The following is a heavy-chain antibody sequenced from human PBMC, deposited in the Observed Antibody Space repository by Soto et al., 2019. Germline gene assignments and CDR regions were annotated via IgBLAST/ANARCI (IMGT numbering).Heavy chain of an antibody. CDR1: GYTFRDYY. CDR2: IDPADGST. D-gene: IGHD1-26*01. Sequence: QVQLVQSGADVKEPGASVKVSCKASGYTFRDYYVQWVRQAPGRGLEWVAMIDPADGSTRYAQMLQGRVPLTSETSLSTVYMALRSLRSEGTAFYYCAADPTDSWLDPWGQGTLVTVSS. CDR3: AADPTDSWLDP. J-gene: IGHJ5*02. V-gene: IGHV1-46*01.